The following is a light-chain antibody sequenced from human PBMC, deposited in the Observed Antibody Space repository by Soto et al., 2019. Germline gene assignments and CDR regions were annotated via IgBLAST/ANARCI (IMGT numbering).Light chain of an antibody. CDR3: QQYGSSPPYT. V-gene: IGKV3-20*01. CDR1: QTVSNNY. J-gene: IGKJ2*01. Sequence: EVVLTQSPVTLSLSPGERATLSCRASQTVSNNYLAWYQQKPGQAPRLIIFGSSDSATGIPDRFSGSGSGTDFTLTISRLETEDFAVYYCQQYGSSPPYTFGQGTKLEIK. CDR2: GSS.